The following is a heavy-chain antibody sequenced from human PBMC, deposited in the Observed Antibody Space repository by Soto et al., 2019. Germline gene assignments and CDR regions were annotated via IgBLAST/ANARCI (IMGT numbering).Heavy chain of an antibody. J-gene: IGHJ6*02. CDR3: ARDPHSSSRYYYYYGMDV. D-gene: IGHD6-6*01. V-gene: IGHV3-48*02. CDR1: GFTFSSYS. CDR2: ISSSSSTI. Sequence: EVQLVESGGGLVQPGGSLRLSCAASGFTFSSYSMNWGRQAPGKGLEWVSYISSSSSTIYYADSVKGRFTISRDNAKNSLYLQMNSLRDEDTAVYYCARDPHSSSRYYYYYGMDVWGQGTTVTVSS.